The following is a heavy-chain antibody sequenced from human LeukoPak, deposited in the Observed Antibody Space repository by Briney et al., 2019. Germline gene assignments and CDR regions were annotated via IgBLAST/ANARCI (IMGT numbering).Heavy chain of an antibody. V-gene: IGHV4-34*01. CDR2: INHSGST. J-gene: IGHJ4*02. CDR3: ARQQGDYVDY. CDR1: GGSFSGYY. Sequence: PSETLSLTCAVYGGSFSGYYWRWIRQPPGKGLEWIGEINHSGSTNYNPSLKSRVIISVDTSKNHFSLKLNSVTAADTAVYHCARQQGDYVDYWGQGTLVTVSS. D-gene: IGHD6-13*01.